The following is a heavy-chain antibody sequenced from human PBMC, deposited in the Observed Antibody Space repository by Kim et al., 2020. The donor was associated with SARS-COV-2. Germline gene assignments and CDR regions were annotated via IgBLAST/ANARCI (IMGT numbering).Heavy chain of an antibody. CDR2: IYYSGST. CDR3: ARAAGSVTIFGVVIIWAFDY. V-gene: IGHV4-31*03. J-gene: IGHJ4*02. Sequence: SETLSLTCTVSGGSISSGAYYWSWIRQYPGKGLEWIGYIYYSGSTYYNPSLKSRVTISVDTSKNQFSLKLSSVTAADTAVYYCARAAGSVTIFGVVIIWAFDYWSQGTLVTVSS. CDR1: GGSISSGAYY. D-gene: IGHD3-3*01.